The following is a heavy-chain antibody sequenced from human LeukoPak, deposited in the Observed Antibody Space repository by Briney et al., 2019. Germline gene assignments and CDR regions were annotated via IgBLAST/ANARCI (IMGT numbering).Heavy chain of an antibody. CDR2: ISYDGSNK. CDR3: ACQTTMIVVVNDAFDI. Sequence: GGSLRLSCAASGFTFSSYGMHWVRQAPGKGLEWVAVISYDGSNKYYADSVKGRFTISRDNSKNTLYLQMNSLRAEDTAVYYCACQTTMIVVVNDAFDIWGQGTMVTVSS. J-gene: IGHJ3*02. D-gene: IGHD3-22*01. CDR1: GFTFSSYG. V-gene: IGHV3-30*03.